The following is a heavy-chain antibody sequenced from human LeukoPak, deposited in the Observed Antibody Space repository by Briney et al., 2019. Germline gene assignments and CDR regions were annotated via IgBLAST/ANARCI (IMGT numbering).Heavy chain of an antibody. CDR1: GFTVSSNY. D-gene: IGHD2-15*01. V-gene: IGHV3-66*02. Sequence: GGSLRLSCAASGFTVSSNYLSWVRQAPGKGLEWVSVIYSGGSTYYADSVKGRFTISRDNSKNTLYLQMNSLRAEDTAVYCCARGGGAYCSGGSCSPRYYYGMDVWGQGTTVTVSS. CDR3: ARGGGAYCSGGSCSPRYYYGMDV. J-gene: IGHJ6*02. CDR2: IYSGGST.